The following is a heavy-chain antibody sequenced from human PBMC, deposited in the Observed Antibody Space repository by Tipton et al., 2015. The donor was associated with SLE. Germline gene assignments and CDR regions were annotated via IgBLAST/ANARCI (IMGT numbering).Heavy chain of an antibody. CDR1: GDSVISHY. D-gene: IGHD6-19*01. J-gene: IGHJ1*01. CDR3: ARSSGWDADFFQD. Sequence: TLSLTCTVSGDSVISHYWNWIRQPPGKGLEWIGYFYYSGSTNYNPSLKNRVTMSVDTSNNQFSLRMNSVTAADTAVYYCARSSGWDADFFQDWGQGTLVTVSS. CDR2: FYYSGST. V-gene: IGHV4-59*02.